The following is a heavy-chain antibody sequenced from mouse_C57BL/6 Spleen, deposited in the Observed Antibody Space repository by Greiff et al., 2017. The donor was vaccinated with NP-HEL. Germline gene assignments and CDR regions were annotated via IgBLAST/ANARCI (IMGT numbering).Heavy chain of an antibody. CDR3: ARDDGYYDFGY. CDR2: INYDGSST. V-gene: IGHV5-16*01. CDR1: GFTFSDYY. Sequence: EVKLMESEGGLVQPGSSMKLSCTASGFTFSDYYMAWVRQVPEKGLEWVANINYDGSSTYYLDSLKSRFIISRDNAKNILYLQMSSLKSEDTATYYCARDDGYYDFGYWGQGTTLTVSS. D-gene: IGHD2-3*01. J-gene: IGHJ2*01.